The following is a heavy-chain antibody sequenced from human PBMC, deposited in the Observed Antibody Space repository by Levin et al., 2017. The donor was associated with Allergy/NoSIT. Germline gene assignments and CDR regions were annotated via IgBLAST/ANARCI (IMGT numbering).Heavy chain of an antibody. CDR1: GYTFTSYD. Sequence: GESLKISCKASGYTFTSYDINWVRQATGQGLEWMGWMNPNSGNTGYAQKFQGRVTMTRNTSISTAYMELSSLRSEDTAVYYCARGKFSSYSSSWYDTLYYYYGMDGWGQGTTVTVSS. D-gene: IGHD6-13*01. V-gene: IGHV1-8*01. CDR2: MNPNSGNT. J-gene: IGHJ6*02. CDR3: ARGKFSSYSSSWYDTLYYYYGMDG.